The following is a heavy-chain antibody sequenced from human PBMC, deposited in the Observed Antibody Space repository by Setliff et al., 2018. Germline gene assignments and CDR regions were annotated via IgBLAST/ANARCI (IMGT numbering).Heavy chain of an antibody. CDR1: GGTFSSYG. J-gene: IGHJ6*03. CDR2: IIPVFGTT. D-gene: IGHD3-22*01. Sequence: GASVKVSCKASGGTFSSYGISWVRQAPGQGLEWMGGIIPVFGTTDYAHKFQGRVTIMTDESTNTAFMQLSSLRSDDTAVYYCVREGVDSRSSTDYRYYMDVWGKGTTVTVSS. V-gene: IGHV1-69*05. CDR3: VREGVDSRSSTDYRYYMDV.